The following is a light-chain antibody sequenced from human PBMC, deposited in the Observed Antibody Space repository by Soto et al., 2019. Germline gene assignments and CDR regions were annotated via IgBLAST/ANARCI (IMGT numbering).Light chain of an antibody. CDR3: SSYTSSSTYV. V-gene: IGLV2-14*01. Sequence: QSALTQPASASGSPGQSITISCTGTSSDVGDYNYVSWYQQHPGKAPKLMIFDVSNRPSGVSNRFSGSKSGNTASLTISGLQAEDEAEYYCSSYTSSSTYVFGTGTKLTVL. J-gene: IGLJ1*01. CDR1: SSDVGDYNY. CDR2: DVS.